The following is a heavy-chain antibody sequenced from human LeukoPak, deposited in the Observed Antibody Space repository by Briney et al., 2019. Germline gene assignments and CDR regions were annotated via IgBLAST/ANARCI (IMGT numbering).Heavy chain of an antibody. CDR1: GGTFSSYA. Sequence: ASVKVSCKASGGTFSSYAISWVRQAPGQGLEWMGCINLLTGGAHYAQKFQGWVCLTRDTSIDTAFMELSSLRSDATAIYYCARDFLGRSNGGSNYFGMDVWGQGTTVTVSS. CDR3: ARDFLGRSNGGSNYFGMDV. CDR2: INLLTGGA. V-gene: IGHV1-2*04. J-gene: IGHJ6*02. D-gene: IGHD2-8*01.